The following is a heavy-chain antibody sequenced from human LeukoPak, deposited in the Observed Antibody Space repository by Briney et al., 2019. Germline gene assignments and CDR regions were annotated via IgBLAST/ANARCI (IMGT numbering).Heavy chain of an antibody. V-gene: IGHV7-4-1*02. D-gene: IGHD1-26*01. Sequence: ASVKVSCKASGGTFSSYAISWVRQAPGQGLERMGWINTNTGNPTYAQGFTGRFVFSLDTSVSTAYLQISSLKAEDTAVYYCARGLRELGVEWFDPWGQGTLVTVSS. CDR2: INTNTGNP. J-gene: IGHJ5*02. CDR1: GGTFSSYA. CDR3: ARGLRELGVEWFDP.